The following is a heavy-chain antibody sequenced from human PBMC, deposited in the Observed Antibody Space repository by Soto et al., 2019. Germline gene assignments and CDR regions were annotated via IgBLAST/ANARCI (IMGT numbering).Heavy chain of an antibody. Sequence: SETLSLTCTVSGGSISSSSYYWGWIRQPPGKGLEWIGSIYYSGSTYYNPSLKSRVTISVDTSKNQFSLKLSSVTAADTAVYYCARSDGRYSGQGTLVTVSS. J-gene: IGHJ4*02. V-gene: IGHV4-39*07. CDR1: GGSISSSSYY. CDR3: ARSDGRY. CDR2: IYYSGST.